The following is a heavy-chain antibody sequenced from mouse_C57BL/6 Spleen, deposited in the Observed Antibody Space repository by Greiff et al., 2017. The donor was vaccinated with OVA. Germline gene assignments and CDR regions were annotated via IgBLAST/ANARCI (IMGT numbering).Heavy chain of an antibody. V-gene: IGHV5-6*01. Sequence: EVKLMESGGDLVKPGGSLKLSCAASGFTFSSYGMSWVRQTPVKRLEWVATISSGGSYNYYPDSVKGRFTISRYNTKNTLYLQMIRLKAEDTAMYYCAREGDYDCGSSGFAYWGQGTLVTVSA. J-gene: IGHJ3*01. CDR1: GFTFSSYG. CDR3: AREGDYDCGSSGFAY. D-gene: IGHD1-1*01. CDR2: ISSGGSYN.